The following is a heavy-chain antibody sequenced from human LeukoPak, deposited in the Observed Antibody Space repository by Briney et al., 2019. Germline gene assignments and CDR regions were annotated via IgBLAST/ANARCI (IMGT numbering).Heavy chain of an antibody. Sequence: PSQTLSLTCTVSGGSISSGGYYWSWIRQHPGKGLEWIGYIYYSGSTYYNPSRKSRVTISVDTSKNQFSLKLSSVTAADTAVYYCARDYYGSGSYFDCWGQGTLVTVSS. CDR2: IYYSGST. CDR3: ARDYYGSGSYFDC. D-gene: IGHD3-10*01. V-gene: IGHV4-31*03. CDR1: GGSISSGGYY. J-gene: IGHJ5*01.